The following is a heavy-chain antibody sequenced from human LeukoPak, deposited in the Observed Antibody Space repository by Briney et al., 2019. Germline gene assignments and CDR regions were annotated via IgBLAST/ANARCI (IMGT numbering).Heavy chain of an antibody. CDR3: AREDCTNGVCQIDY. CDR1: GYTFTSYY. J-gene: IGHJ4*02. Sequence: GASVKVSCKASGYTFTSYYMHWVRQAPGQGLEWMGIINPSGGSTSYAQKFQGRVTITADESTSTAYMELSSLRSEDTAVYYCAREDCTNGVCQIDYWGQGTLVTVSS. V-gene: IGHV1-46*01. D-gene: IGHD2-8*01. CDR2: INPSGGST.